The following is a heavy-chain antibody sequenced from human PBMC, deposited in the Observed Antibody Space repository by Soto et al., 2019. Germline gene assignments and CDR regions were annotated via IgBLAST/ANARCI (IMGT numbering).Heavy chain of an antibody. CDR1: GFTFSDHY. V-gene: IGHV3-72*01. J-gene: IGHJ6*02. CDR2: SRDKANNYAT. D-gene: IGHD3-16*01. Sequence: EVQLVESGGGLVQPGGSLRLSCAASGFTFSDHYIDWVRQAPGKGLEWVGRSRDKANNYATHYAASVRGRCTISRDDSNDSLYLQMNSLKTEDTAVYYCARPPQGGNTFRLWGQGNTVTVSS. CDR3: ARPPQGGNTFRL.